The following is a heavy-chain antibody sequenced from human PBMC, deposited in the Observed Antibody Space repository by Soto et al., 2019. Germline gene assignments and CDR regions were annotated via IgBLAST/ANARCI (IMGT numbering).Heavy chain of an antibody. CDR3: VRSGTSSGRFSDY. Sequence: PVESLKISCNGSGCTFTSYWIGWVRQMPWEGLEWMGVIYPSDSDIRYSPSFQGKVTISADKSITTAYLQWSSLKAADTAMYYCVRSGTSSGRFSDYWGQGTLVTSPQ. CDR2: IYPSDSDI. D-gene: IGHD2-15*01. J-gene: IGHJ4*02. CDR1: GCTFTSYW. V-gene: IGHV5-51*01.